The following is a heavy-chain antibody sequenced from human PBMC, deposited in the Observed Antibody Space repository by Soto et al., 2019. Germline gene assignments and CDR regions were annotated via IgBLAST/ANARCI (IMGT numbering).Heavy chain of an antibody. Sequence: QVQLVESGGGVVQPGRSLRLSCAVSGFTVSTYGMHWVRQAPGKGLEWVAVISRDGGTEYYADSVKGRFTISRDNSRNTLFLEMNSLRGDDMAVYYCTGKVASGYWGQGTLVTVSS. J-gene: IGHJ4*02. CDR1: GFTVSTYG. D-gene: IGHD2-8*02. CDR3: TGKVASGY. CDR2: ISRDGGTE. V-gene: IGHV3-30*03.